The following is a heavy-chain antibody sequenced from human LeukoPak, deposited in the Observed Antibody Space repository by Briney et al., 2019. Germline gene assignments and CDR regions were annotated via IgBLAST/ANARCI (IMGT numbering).Heavy chain of an antibody. J-gene: IGHJ4*02. CDR2: ISSSSSTI. Sequence: GGSLRLSCAASGFTFSSYSMNWVRQAPGKGLEWVSYISSSSSTIYYADSVKGRFTISTDHPENTLYLEMNSLRAEDTAVYFCAKRGVVIRVILVGFHKEAYYFDSWGQGALVTVSS. D-gene: IGHD3-22*01. CDR3: AKRGVVIRVILVGFHKEAYYFDS. CDR1: GFTFSSYS. V-gene: IGHV3-48*01.